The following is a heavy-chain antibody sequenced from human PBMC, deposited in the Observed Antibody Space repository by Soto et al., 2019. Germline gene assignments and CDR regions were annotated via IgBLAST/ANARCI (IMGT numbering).Heavy chain of an antibody. D-gene: IGHD3-10*01. CDR2: IDPSDSYT. CDR3: ARHVPFPQRALVYGSGSSSSYYYGMDV. CDR1: GYSFTSYW. V-gene: IGHV5-10-1*01. Sequence: PGESLKISCKGSGYSFTSYWISWVRQMPGKGLEWMGRIDPSDSYTNYSPSFQGHVTISADKSISTAYLQWSSLKASDTAMYYCARHVPFPQRALVYGSGSSSSYYYGMDVWGQGTTVTVSS. J-gene: IGHJ6*02.